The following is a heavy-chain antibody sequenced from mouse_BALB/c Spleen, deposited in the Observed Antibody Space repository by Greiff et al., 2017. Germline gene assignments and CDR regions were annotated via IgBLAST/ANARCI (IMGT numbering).Heavy chain of an antibody. CDR2: INSNGGST. D-gene: IGHD1-1*02. Sequence: EVKLVESGGGLVKPGGSLKLSCAASGFTFSSYYMSWVRQTPEKRLELVADINSNGGSTYYPDTVKGRFTISRDNAKNSLYLQMSSLTSEDTAFYYCTEGGGGHDWFAYWGQGTMVTVSA. CDR1: GFTFSSYY. V-gene: IGHV5-6-2*01. J-gene: IGHJ3*01. CDR3: TEGGGGHDWFAY.